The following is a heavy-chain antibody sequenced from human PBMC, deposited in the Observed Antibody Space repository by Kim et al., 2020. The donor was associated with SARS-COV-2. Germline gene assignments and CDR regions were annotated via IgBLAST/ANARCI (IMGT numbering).Heavy chain of an antibody. D-gene: IGHD3-22*01. CDR3: ARDAIPPHSKYYDNSGEANWFDT. Sequence: SVKVSCKASVGTVSSYAISWVRQAPGQGLEWMGGIIPIFGTANYAQKFQGRVTITADESTSTAYMELSSLRSEDTAVYYCARDAIPPHSKYYDNSGEANWFDTWGQGTLVTVSS. CDR2: IIPIFGTA. V-gene: IGHV1-69*13. CDR1: VGTVSSYA. J-gene: IGHJ5*02.